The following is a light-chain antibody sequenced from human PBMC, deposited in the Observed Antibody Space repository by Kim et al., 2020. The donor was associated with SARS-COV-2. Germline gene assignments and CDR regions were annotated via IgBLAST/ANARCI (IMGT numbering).Light chain of an antibody. CDR2: DAS. J-gene: IGKJ4*01. Sequence: ACVVDRVPHTCRASQDISNYVNWYQQKPRKAPNLLIYDASNLEAGVPVRFSGSGSGTDFTFTIRSLQPEDIATYYCQHYYNVPFTFGGGTKVDIK. CDR3: QHYYNVPFT. V-gene: IGKV1-33*01. CDR1: QDISNY.